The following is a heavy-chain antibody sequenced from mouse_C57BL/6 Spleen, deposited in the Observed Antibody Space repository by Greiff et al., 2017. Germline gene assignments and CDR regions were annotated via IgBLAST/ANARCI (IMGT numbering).Heavy chain of an antibody. V-gene: IGHV1-69*01. CDR2: IDPSDSYT. J-gene: IGHJ4*01. CDR1: GYTFTSYW. Sequence: QVQLQQPGAELVMPGASVKLSCKASGYTFTSYWMHWVKQRPGQGLEWIGEIDPSDSYTNYNQQFKGKSTLTVDKSSSTAYMLLSSLTSDDAAVYYCARWLLRMDYWGQGTSGTVSS. CDR3: ARWLLRMDY. D-gene: IGHD2-3*01.